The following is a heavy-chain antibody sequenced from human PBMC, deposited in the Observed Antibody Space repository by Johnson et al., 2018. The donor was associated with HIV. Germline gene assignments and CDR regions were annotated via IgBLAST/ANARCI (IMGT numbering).Heavy chain of an antibody. V-gene: IGHV3-30*04. Sequence: QVQLVESGGGLVQPGGSLRLSCAVSGFTVINNYMTWVRQAPGKGLEWVAVISYDGSNKYYADSVKGRFTISRDNSKNTLYLQMNSLRAEDTAGYYCARDNWNEDIWGQGTMVTVSS. J-gene: IGHJ3*02. D-gene: IGHD1-20*01. CDR3: ARDNWNEDI. CDR2: ISYDGSNK. CDR1: GFTVINNY.